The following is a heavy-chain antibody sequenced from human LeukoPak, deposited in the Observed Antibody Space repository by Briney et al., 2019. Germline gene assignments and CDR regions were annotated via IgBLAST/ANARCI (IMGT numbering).Heavy chain of an antibody. V-gene: IGHV3-30*03. CDR1: GFTFSSYG. J-gene: IGHJ4*02. D-gene: IGHD4-17*01. Sequence: GGSLRLSCAASGFTFSSYGMHWVRQAPGKGLEWVAVISYDGSNKYYADSVKGRFTISRDNSKNTLYLQMNSLRAEDTAVYYCAPPPTVTYLDYWGQGTLVTVSS. CDR3: APPPTVTYLDY. CDR2: ISYDGSNK.